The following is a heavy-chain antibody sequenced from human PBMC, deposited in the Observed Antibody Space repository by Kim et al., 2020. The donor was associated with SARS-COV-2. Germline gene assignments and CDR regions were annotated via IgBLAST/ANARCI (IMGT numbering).Heavy chain of an antibody. CDR2: IYYSGST. CDR3: ARQDLYCSSTSCLYYYYYGMDV. D-gene: IGHD2-2*01. Sequence: SETLSLTCTVSGGSISSSSYYWGWIRQPPGKGLEWIGSIYYSGSTYYNPSLKSRVTISVDTSKNQFSLKLSSVTAADTAVYYCARQDLYCSSTSCLYYYYYGMDVWGQGTTVTVSS. J-gene: IGHJ6*02. CDR1: GGSISSSSYY. V-gene: IGHV4-39*01.